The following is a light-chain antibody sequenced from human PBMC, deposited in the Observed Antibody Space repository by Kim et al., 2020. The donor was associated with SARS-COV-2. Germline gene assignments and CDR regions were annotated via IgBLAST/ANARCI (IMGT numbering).Light chain of an antibody. V-gene: IGLV3-19*01. CDR3: NSRDSSGNLVV. Sequence: LGQTVRITCQGDSLRSYDASWYQQKPGQAPVLVIYGKNNRPSGIPDRFSGSSSGNTASLTITGAQAEDEADYYCNSRDSSGNLVVFGGGTQLTVL. CDR2: GKN. J-gene: IGLJ2*01. CDR1: SLRSYD.